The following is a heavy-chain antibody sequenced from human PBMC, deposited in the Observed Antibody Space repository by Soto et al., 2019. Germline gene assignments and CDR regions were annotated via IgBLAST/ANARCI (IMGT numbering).Heavy chain of an antibody. CDR2: IKSKTDGGTT. CDR3: TTDYYREDDAFDI. CDR1: SVSNAW. V-gene: IGHV3-15*07. D-gene: IGHD3-22*01. Sequence: SVSNAWMNWVRQAPGKGLEWVGRIKSKTDGGTTDYAAPVKGRFTISRDDSKNTLYLQMNSLKTEDTAVYYCTTDYYREDDAFDIWGQGTMVTVSS. J-gene: IGHJ3*02.